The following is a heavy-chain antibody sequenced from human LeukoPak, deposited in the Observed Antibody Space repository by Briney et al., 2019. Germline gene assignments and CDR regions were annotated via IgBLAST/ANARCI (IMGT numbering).Heavy chain of an antibody. CDR1: GFTFSSYA. J-gene: IGHJ4*02. V-gene: IGHV3-30-3*01. CDR2: ISYDGSNK. Sequence: GGSLRLSCAASGFTFSSYAMHWARQAPGKGLEWVAVISYDGSNKYYADSVKGRFTISRDNSKNTLYLQMNSLRAEDTAVYYCARGDYWGQGTLVTVSS. CDR3: ARGDY.